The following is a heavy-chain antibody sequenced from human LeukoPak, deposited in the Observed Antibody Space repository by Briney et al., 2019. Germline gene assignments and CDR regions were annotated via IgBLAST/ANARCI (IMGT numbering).Heavy chain of an antibody. CDR2: ISPNRGGT. CDR1: GYTFTGYY. V-gene: IGHV1-2*02. J-gene: IGHJ5*02. Sequence: ASVKVSCKASGYTFTGYYIHWVRQAPGHGLELMGWISPNRGGTKYAQNFQGRVTMTRDTSISTAYMELNRLRSDDTAVYYCARGDCSTISCPFDPWGQGTLVTVSS. CDR3: ARGDCSTISCPFDP. D-gene: IGHD2-2*01.